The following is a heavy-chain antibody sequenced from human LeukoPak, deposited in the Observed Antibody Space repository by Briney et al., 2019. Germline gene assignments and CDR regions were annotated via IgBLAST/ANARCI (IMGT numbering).Heavy chain of an antibody. CDR3: ARDPYSSGRGYYGMDV. D-gene: IGHD6-25*01. J-gene: IGHJ6*04. V-gene: IGHV3-33*01. CDR1: GFTFRSYG. Sequence: PGRSLRLSCAASGFTFRSYGMHWVRQAPGKGLEWVAVIWYDGSNKYYADSVKGRFTISRDNSKNTLYLQMNSLRAEDTAVYSCARDPYSSGRGYYGMDVWGKGTTVTVSS. CDR2: IWYDGSNK.